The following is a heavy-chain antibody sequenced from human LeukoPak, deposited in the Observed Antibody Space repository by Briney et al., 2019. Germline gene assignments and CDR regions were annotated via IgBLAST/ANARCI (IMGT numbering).Heavy chain of an antibody. CDR3: ARDPTDIGVLAAFDI. CDR1: GFTFSSYA. Sequence: GGSLRLSCAASGFTFSSYAMHWVRQAPGKGLEWVAVISYDGSNKFYADPVKGRFTISRDNSKNTLYLQMNSLRAEDTAVYYCARDPTDIGVLAAFDIWGQGTMVTVSS. J-gene: IGHJ3*02. D-gene: IGHD2-21*01. CDR2: ISYDGSNK. V-gene: IGHV3-30*04.